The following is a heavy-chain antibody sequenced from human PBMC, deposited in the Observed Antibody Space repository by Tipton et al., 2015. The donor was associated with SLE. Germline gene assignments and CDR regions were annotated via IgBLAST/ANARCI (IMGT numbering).Heavy chain of an antibody. Sequence: TLSLTCTVSGGSISSSRYYWGWIRQPPGKGLEWIGYIFYTGSTNYNPSLKSRVTISVDTSKNQFSLKLGSVTAADTAVYYCAREGSGDYWGQGTLVTVSS. J-gene: IGHJ4*02. CDR3: AREGSGDY. D-gene: IGHD6-19*01. V-gene: IGHV4-61*05. CDR1: GGSISSSRYY. CDR2: IFYTGST.